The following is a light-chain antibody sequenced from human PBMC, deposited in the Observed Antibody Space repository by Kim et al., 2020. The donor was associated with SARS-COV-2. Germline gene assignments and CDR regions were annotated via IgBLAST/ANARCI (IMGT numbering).Light chain of an antibody. CDR2: GEK. CDR1: SLRTHY. J-gene: IGLJ2*01. V-gene: IGLV3-19*01. Sequence: SSELSQDPAVSVALGQTVRITCQGYSLRTHYANWYHQKLGQAPVLVIYGEKNRPSGIPDRFSGSSSVNTASLTIPGAQAEYVAVYYCNSWDSLGNHLLFG. CDR3: NSWDSLGNHLL.